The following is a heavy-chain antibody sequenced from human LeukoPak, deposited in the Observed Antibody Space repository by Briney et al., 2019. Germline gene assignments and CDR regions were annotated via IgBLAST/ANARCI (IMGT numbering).Heavy chain of an antibody. Sequence: PGGPLRLSCTAPGFTFRDYAMSWVGQAPGKGREGVGFIRSKAYGGTTEYAASVKGRFTISRDDSKSIAYLQMNSLNTEDTAVYYCTRGSGRRVDYWGQGTLVTVSS. J-gene: IGHJ4*02. CDR3: TRGSGRRVDY. CDR2: IRSKAYGGTT. CDR1: GFTFRDYA. D-gene: IGHD3-3*01. V-gene: IGHV3-49*04.